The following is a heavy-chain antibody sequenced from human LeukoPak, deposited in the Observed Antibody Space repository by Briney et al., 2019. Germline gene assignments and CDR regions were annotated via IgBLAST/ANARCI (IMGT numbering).Heavy chain of an antibody. J-gene: IGHJ4*02. D-gene: IGHD1-26*01. V-gene: IGHV4-59*13. Sequence: SETLSLTCTVSGGSIGGNSYWSWIRQPPGKGPEWIGHISNSGSTYYSPSLSSRVTISLDTSKNQFSLKLRSVTAAETAVYYCARGGASSIPLDYWGRGALVTVSS. CDR3: ARGGASSIPLDY. CDR1: GGSIGGNSY. CDR2: ISNSGST.